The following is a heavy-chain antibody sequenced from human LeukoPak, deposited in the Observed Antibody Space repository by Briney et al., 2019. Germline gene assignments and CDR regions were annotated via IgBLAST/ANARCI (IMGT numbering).Heavy chain of an antibody. CDR3: VRDYCSGGSCYESKWFDP. J-gene: IGHJ5*02. V-gene: IGHV3-30*04. CDR2: ISYDGSNK. D-gene: IGHD2-15*01. CDR1: GFTFSSYA. Sequence: GGSLRLSCAASGFTFSSYAMHWVRQAPGKGLEWVAVISYDGSNKYYADSVKGRFTISRDNSKNTLYLQMNSLRAEDTAVYFCVRDYCSGGSCYESKWFDPWGQGTLVTVSS.